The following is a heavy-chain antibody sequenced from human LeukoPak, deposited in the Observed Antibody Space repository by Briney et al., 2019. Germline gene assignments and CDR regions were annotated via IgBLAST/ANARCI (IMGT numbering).Heavy chain of an antibody. CDR3: AKGGGGRLIYYYYMDV. J-gene: IGHJ6*03. V-gene: IGHV3-11*01. Sequence: GGSLRLSCAASGFTFSDYYMSWIRQAPGKGLEWVSYISSSGSTIYYADSVKGRFTISRDNAKNSLYLQMNSLRAEDMALYYCAKGGGGRLIYYYYMDVWGKGTTVTISS. CDR1: GFTFSDYY. D-gene: IGHD3-16*01. CDR2: ISSSGSTI.